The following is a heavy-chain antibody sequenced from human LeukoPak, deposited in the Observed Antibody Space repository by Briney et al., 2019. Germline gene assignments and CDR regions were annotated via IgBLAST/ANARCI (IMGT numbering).Heavy chain of an antibody. CDR2: IWYDGSNK. J-gene: IGHJ4*02. CDR1: GFTFSSYG. CDR3: AREATVVTAGRYFDY. V-gene: IGHV3-33*01. D-gene: IGHD4-23*01. Sequence: GGSLRLSCAASGFTFSSYGMHWVRQAPGKGLEWVAVIWYDGSNKYYADSVKGRFTISRDNSKNTLYLQMNSLRAEDTAVYYCAREATVVTAGRYFDYWGQGTLVTVSP.